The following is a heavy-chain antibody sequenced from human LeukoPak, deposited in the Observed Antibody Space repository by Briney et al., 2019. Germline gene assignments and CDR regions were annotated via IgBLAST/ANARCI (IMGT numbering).Heavy chain of an antibody. D-gene: IGHD3-10*01. J-gene: IGHJ5*02. Sequence: ASVKVSCKASGYTFTGYYMHWVRQAPGQGLEWMGWINPNSGGTNYAQKFQGRVTMTRDTSISTAYMELSRLRSDDTAVYYCARAVVRGVIITLYNGFDPWGQGTLVTVSS. CDR2: INPNSGGT. CDR3: ARAVVRGVIITLYNGFDP. V-gene: IGHV1-2*02. CDR1: GYTFTGYY.